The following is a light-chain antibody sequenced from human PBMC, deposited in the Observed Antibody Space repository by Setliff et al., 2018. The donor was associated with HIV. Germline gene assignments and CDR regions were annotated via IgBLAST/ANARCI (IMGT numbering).Light chain of an antibody. CDR1: SSDVGSFKL. Sequence: QSVLTQPASVSGSPGQSVTVSCAGTSSDVGSFKLVSWYQQHPGKAPKLMIYEDTKRPSGVSNRFSGSKSGNTASLTISGLQAEDEADYYCCSFARSSTLVFGTGTKVTVL. V-gene: IGLV2-23*01. CDR3: CSFARSSTLV. J-gene: IGLJ1*01. CDR2: EDT.